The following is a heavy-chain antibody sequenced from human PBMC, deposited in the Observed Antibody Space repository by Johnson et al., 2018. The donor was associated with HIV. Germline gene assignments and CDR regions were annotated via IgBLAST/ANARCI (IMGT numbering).Heavy chain of an antibody. J-gene: IGHJ3*02. CDR3: TRVRQTVVDDGFDI. CDR1: GLTFSGSA. CDR2: IRGRANTYAT. V-gene: IGHV3-73*02. D-gene: IGHD2-15*01. Sequence: VQLVESGGGLVQPGGSLELSCAASGLTFSGSAMHWVRQASGKGLEWVGRIRGRANTYATAYAASLKGSFTISRDDSTNTAYLQMNSLTPEDTAVYYCTRVRQTVVDDGFDIWGQGRMGTVSS.